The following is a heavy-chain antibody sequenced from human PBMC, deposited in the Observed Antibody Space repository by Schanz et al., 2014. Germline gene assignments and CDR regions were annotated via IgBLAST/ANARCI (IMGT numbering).Heavy chain of an antibody. V-gene: IGHV1-69*02. CDR2: FIPILGIA. CDR3: APSGAGYSSSWDFDY. D-gene: IGHD6-13*01. J-gene: IGHJ4*02. CDR1: RSTFSSYT. Sequence: QVQLVQSGAEVKKPGSSVKVSCKASRSTFSSYTISWGRQARGQGLEWVGRFIPILGIANYAQKFQGRVTITADKSTTTAYMDVSSLRSEDTAVYYGAPSGAGYSSSWDFDYWGQGTLVTVSS.